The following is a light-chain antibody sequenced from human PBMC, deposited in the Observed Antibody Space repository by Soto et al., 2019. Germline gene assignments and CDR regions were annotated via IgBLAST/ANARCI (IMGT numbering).Light chain of an antibody. CDR2: GAS. J-gene: IGKJ4*01. CDR1: QSVSNNY. Sequence: ENVLTLAAGTLSLSQGERATLSCRASQSVSNNYLAWYQQKPGQAPRLLIYGASNRATGIPDRFSGSGSGTEFTLTISTLQAEDFATYFCQESYSTPAVSFGGGTKVDNK. CDR3: QESYSTPAVS. V-gene: IGKV3-20*01.